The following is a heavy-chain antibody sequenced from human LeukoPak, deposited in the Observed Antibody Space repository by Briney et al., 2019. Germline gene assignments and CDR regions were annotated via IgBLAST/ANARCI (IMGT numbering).Heavy chain of an antibody. CDR3: ASGGGWLQPTLFDY. CDR1: GGSFSSYY. Sequence: KPSETLSLTCAVYGGSFSSYYWSWIRQPPGKGLEWIGYIYYSGSTNYNPSLKSRVTISVDTSKNQFSLKLSSVTAADTAVYYCASGGGWLQPTLFDYWGQGTLVTVSS. J-gene: IGHJ4*02. V-gene: IGHV4-59*08. CDR2: IYYSGST. D-gene: IGHD5-24*01.